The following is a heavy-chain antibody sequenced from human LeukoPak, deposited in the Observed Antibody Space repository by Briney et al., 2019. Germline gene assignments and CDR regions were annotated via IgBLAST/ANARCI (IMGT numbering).Heavy chain of an antibody. J-gene: IGHJ4*02. Sequence: SETLSLTCTVSGGSISSYYWSWIRQPPGKGLEWIGYIYYSGSTNYNPSLKSRVTISVDTSKNQFSLKLSSVTAADTAVYYCARALDYGDYFGYWGQGTLVTVSS. CDR1: GGSISSYY. V-gene: IGHV4-59*01. CDR2: IYYSGST. CDR3: ARALDYGDYFGY. D-gene: IGHD4-17*01.